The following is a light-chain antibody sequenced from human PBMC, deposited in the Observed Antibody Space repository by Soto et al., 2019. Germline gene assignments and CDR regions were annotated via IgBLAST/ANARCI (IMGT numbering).Light chain of an antibody. V-gene: IGKV3-20*01. CDR1: QSVSSRY. CDR3: QHYGSSPPYT. CDR2: ATS. J-gene: IGKJ2*01. Sequence: EIVLTQSPGTLSLSPGERATLSCRASQSVSSRYLAWYQQMPGQTPRLLIYATSYRATGIPDRFTGSGSGTDFTLTISRLEPEDFAVYYCQHYGSSPPYTFGQGTKLQIK.